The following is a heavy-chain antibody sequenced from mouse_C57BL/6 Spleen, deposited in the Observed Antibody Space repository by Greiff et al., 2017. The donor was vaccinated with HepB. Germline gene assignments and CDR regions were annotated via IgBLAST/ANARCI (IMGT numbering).Heavy chain of an antibody. CDR1: GFNIKDDY. Sequence: EVKLMESGAELVRPGASVKLSCTASGFNIKDDYMHWVKQRPEQGLEWIGWIDPENGDTEYASKFQGKATITADTSSNTAYLQLSSLTSEDTAVYYCTTNYGYAMDYWGQGTSVTVSS. D-gene: IGHD1-1*01. V-gene: IGHV14-4*01. CDR3: TTNYGYAMDY. J-gene: IGHJ4*01. CDR2: IDPENGDT.